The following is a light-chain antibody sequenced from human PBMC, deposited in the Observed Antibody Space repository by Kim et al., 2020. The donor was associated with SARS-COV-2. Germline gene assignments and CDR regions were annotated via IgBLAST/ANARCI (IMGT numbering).Light chain of an antibody. V-gene: IGKV3-15*01. CDR2: GAS. CDR3: LQYNVWPHT. J-gene: IGKJ2*01. CDR1: QSVSSN. Sequence: EVVVTQSPATLSVSPGERATLSCRASQSVSSNLVWYQHKPGQAPRLLIYGASTRATGIPARFSGSGSGTEFTLTISSLQSEDFAVYYCLQYNVWPHTFGQGTNLEI.